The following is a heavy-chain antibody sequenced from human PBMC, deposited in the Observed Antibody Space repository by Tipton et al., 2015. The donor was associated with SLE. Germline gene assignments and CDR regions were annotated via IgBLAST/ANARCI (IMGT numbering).Heavy chain of an antibody. Sequence: TLSLTCTVSGGSISSTGYYWGWIRQPPGKRLERIGSIYYSGSTYYNPSLKSRVTISVDTSKNQFSLKLSSVTAADTAVYYCARVNGGWSGVDYWGQGTLVTVSS. J-gene: IGHJ4*02. D-gene: IGHD6-19*01. CDR3: ARVNGGWSGVDY. CDR1: GGSISSTGYY. V-gene: IGHV4-39*07. CDR2: IYYSGST.